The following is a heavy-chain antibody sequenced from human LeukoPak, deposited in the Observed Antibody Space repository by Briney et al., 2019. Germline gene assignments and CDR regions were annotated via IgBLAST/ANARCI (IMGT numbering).Heavy chain of an antibody. CDR1: GFTFSSYW. Sequence: GGSLRLSCAASGFTFSSYWMSWVRQAPGKGLEWVANIKQDGSEKYYVDSVKGRFTISRDNAKNSLYLQMNSLRAEDTAVYYCNINRGGYYSNYYYGMDVWGQGTTVTVSS. V-gene: IGHV3-7*01. CDR3: NINRGGYYSNYYYGMDV. J-gene: IGHJ6*02. D-gene: IGHD3-22*01. CDR2: IKQDGSEK.